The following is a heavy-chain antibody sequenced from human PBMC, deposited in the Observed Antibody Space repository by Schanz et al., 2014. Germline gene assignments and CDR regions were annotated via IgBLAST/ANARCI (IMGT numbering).Heavy chain of an antibody. V-gene: IGHV1-69*02. J-gene: IGHJ5*02. D-gene: IGHD3-10*01. CDR1: GGTFSSYT. Sequence: QVQLVQSEAEVKKPGSSVKVSCKASGGTFSSYTISWVRQAPGQGLEWMGRIIPIHGIVNYAQRFQDRVRIAADKSTSTAYMELSSLRSEDTAVYYCARGPRGTSPWGQGTLVTVSS. CDR2: IIPIHGIV. CDR3: ARGPRGTSP.